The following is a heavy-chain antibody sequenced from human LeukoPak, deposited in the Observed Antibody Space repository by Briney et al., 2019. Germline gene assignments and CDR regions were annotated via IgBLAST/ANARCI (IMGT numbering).Heavy chain of an antibody. CDR3: AVASLTPGAFDT. J-gene: IGHJ3*02. CDR2: ISAYNGNT. CDR1: GYTFTSYG. V-gene: IGHV1-18*01. Sequence: ASVKVSCKASGYTFTSYGISWVRQAPGQGLEWMGWISAYNGNTNYAQKLQGRVTMTTDTSTSTAYMELRSLRSDDTAVYYCAVASLTPGAFDTWGQGTMVTVSS. D-gene: IGHD1-14*01.